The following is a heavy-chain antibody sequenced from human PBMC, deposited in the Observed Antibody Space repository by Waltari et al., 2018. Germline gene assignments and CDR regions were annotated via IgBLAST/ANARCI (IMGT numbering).Heavy chain of an antibody. CDR2: IGGNGIST. D-gene: IGHD3-3*01. V-gene: IGHV3-23*01. Sequence: EVQLLESGGGLVQPGGSLRLSCVASGFPFSSYVMSWVRQAPGKELKWVSSIGGNGISTQNAESVEGRVINSRDKSKTTVYLQMNSLRGEDTAVYYCAKVKDGRVRSGPPRDSWGQGTLVNVSS. J-gene: IGHJ4*02. CDR1: GFPFSSYV. CDR3: AKVKDGRVRSGPPRDS.